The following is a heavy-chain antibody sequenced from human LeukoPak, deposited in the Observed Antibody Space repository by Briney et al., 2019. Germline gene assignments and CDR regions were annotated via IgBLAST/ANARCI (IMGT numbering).Heavy chain of an antibody. CDR3: ARGGITMTPFDP. CDR1: GGSISSGPYF. CDR2: IWPSGST. D-gene: IGHD3-22*01. Sequence: SETLSLTCSVSGGSISSGPYFWSWIRQSPGQGLEWIGYIWPSGSTNYNPSLKSRVTISVDTSKNQFSLKLSSVTAADTAVYYCARGGITMTPFDPWGQGTLVTVSS. J-gene: IGHJ5*02. V-gene: IGHV4-61*01.